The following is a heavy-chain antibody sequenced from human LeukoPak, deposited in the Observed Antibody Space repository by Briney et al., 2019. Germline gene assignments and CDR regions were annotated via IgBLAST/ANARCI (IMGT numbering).Heavy chain of an antibody. J-gene: IGHJ6*03. V-gene: IGHV4-61*02. Sequence: SETLSLTCTVSGGSISSDSYYWTWIRQPAGKGLEWIGRIYTTGNTNYNSSLKSRVTMSVDTSKNQFSLKLSSVTAADTAVYYCARDGRYCSSTSCQTSNYYYMDVWGKGTTVTVSS. CDR3: ARDGRYCSSTSCQTSNYYYMDV. D-gene: IGHD2-2*01. CDR2: IYTTGNT. CDR1: GGSISSDSYY.